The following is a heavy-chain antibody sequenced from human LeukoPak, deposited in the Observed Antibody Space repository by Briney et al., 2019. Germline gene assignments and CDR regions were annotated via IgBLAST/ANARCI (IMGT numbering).Heavy chain of an antibody. CDR1: GFTFSSYS. CDR2: ISSSSSYI. J-gene: IGHJ4*02. CDR3: ARTHYYDSSGYLGFDY. D-gene: IGHD3-22*01. Sequence: GGSLRLSCAASGFTFSSYSMNWVRQAPGKGLEWVSSISSSSSYIYYADSVKGRFTISRDNAKNSLYLQMNSLRAEDTAVYYCARTHYYDSSGYLGFDYWGQGTLVTVSS. V-gene: IGHV3-21*01.